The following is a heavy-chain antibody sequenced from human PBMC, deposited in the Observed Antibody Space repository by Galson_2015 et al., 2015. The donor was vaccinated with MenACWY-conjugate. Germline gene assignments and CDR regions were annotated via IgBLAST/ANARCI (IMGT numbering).Heavy chain of an antibody. CDR1: GFSLSTSGMC. Sequence: PALVKPTQPLTLTCTFSGFSLSTSGMCVSWIRQPPGKALEWLARIDWDDDKYYSTSLKTRLTISKDTSKNQVVLTMTNMDPVDTATYYCARSLITRGPIVVGPNTNWFDPWGQGTLVTVSS. D-gene: IGHD3-22*01. J-gene: IGHJ5*02. CDR2: IDWDDDK. V-gene: IGHV2-70*11. CDR3: ARSLITRGPIVVGPNTNWFDP.